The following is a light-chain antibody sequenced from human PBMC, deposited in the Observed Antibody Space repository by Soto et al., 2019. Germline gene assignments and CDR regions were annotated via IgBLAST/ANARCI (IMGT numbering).Light chain of an antibody. V-gene: IGLV1-40*01. CDR2: GNS. CDR3: QSYDSSLSAVV. CDR1: TSNIGNNY. Sequence: QSVLTQPPSVSATPGQKVTMSCSGATSNIGNNYVSWYQHLPGTAPKLLIYGNSNRPSGVPDRFSGSKSGTSASLAITGLQAEDEADYYCQSYDSSLSAVVFGGGTKLTVL. J-gene: IGLJ2*01.